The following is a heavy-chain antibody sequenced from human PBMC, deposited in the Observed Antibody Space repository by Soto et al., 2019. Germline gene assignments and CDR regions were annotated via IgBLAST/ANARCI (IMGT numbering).Heavy chain of an antibody. CDR2: IYYTGNT. V-gene: IGHV4-31*03. Sequence: QVQLQESGPGLVKPSQTLSLTCTVSGGSISSGGTGSYWTWIRQLPGKGLEWIGYIYYTGNTYYNPSLNSRPTISIDTSDNQFSLKLTSVTAADTAVYFCASEHDAYKVRYWGQGTLVTVSS. D-gene: IGHD1-1*01. CDR1: GGSISSGGTGSY. CDR3: ASEHDAYKVRY. J-gene: IGHJ4*02.